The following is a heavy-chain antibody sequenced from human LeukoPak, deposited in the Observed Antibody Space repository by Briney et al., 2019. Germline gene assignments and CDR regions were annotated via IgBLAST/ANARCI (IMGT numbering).Heavy chain of an antibody. CDR2: ISYDGSNK. D-gene: IGHD3-22*01. Sequence: GGSLRLSCAASGFTFSSYAMHWVRQAPGKGLEWVAVISYDGSNKYYADSVKGRFTISRDNAKNSLYLQMNSLRAEDTAVYYCARDTRTYYYDSSGYLDYWGQGTLVTVSS. CDR1: GFTFSSYA. V-gene: IGHV3-30*04. J-gene: IGHJ4*02. CDR3: ARDTRTYYYDSSGYLDY.